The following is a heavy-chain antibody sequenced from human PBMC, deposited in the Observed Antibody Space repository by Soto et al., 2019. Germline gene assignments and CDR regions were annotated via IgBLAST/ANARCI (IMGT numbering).Heavy chain of an antibody. Sequence: SETLSLTCAVYGGSFSGYYWIWIRQPPGKGLEWIGEIKHSGSTNYNPSLKSRVTISVDTSKNQFSLKLSSVTAADPAVYYCARGGYSYGYGSPNYYYYGMDVWGQGTTVTVSS. CDR3: ARGGYSYGYGSPNYYYYGMDV. J-gene: IGHJ6*02. V-gene: IGHV4-34*01. CDR1: GGSFSGYY. D-gene: IGHD5-18*01. CDR2: IKHSGST.